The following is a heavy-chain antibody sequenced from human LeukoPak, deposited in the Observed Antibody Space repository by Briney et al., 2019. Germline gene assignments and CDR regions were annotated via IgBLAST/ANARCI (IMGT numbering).Heavy chain of an antibody. CDR3: ARMTYYYGSGSPFDY. Sequence: SETLSLTCTVSGGSISDYYWSWIRQPPGKGLEHIGYIYYSGSTNYNPSLKSRVTISVDTSKNQFSLKLSSVTAADTAVYYCARMTYYYGSGSPFDYWGQGTLVTVSS. J-gene: IGHJ4*02. V-gene: IGHV4-59*01. CDR1: GGSISDYY. CDR2: IYYSGST. D-gene: IGHD3-10*01.